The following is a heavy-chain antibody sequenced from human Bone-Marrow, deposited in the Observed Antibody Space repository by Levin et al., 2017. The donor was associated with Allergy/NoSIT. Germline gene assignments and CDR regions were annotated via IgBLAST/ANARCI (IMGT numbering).Heavy chain of an antibody. J-gene: IGHJ1*01. Sequence: QTGGSLRLSCTTSGLTFSTYAMSWVRQAPGKGLEWVSTISGTGERTYYADSVKGRFTISRDNSKNTLFLEMNSLGADDTAVYYCANNWWSSSSEYFQHWGQGTLVTVSS. CDR3: ANNWWSSSSEYFQH. CDR2: ISGTGERT. V-gene: IGHV3-23*01. CDR1: GLTFSTYA. D-gene: IGHD6-6*01.